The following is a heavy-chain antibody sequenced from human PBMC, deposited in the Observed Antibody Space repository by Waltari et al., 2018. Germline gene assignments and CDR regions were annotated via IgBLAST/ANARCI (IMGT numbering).Heavy chain of an antibody. CDR3: AKQSPSYTRGWYPLES. D-gene: IGHD6-19*01. V-gene: IGHV3-53*01. CDR2: IYRGGNT. J-gene: IGHJ4*02. CDR1: GFTVRTTF. Sequence: EVQLVESGGNLIQPGGSLRLSCAASGFTVRTTFISWVRQAPGKGGEGVSIIYRGGNTYYAGSVKGRFTITRDNDKKMVYLERNSLRAEDTAVYYCAKQSPSYTRGWYPLESWGPGTLVTVSP.